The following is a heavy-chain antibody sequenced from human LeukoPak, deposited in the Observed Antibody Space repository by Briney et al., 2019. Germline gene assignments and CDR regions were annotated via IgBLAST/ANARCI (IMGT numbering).Heavy chain of an antibody. CDR2: IYYSGST. V-gene: IGHV4-30-4*08. J-gene: IGHJ4*02. Sequence: SETLSLTCTVSGGSISSGDYYWSWIRQPPGKGLEWIGYIYYSGSTYYNPSLKSRVTISVDTSKNQFSLKLSSVTAADTAVYYCARALDTAMVPDYWGQGTLVTVSS. D-gene: IGHD5-18*01. CDR3: ARALDTAMVPDY. CDR1: GGSISSGDYY.